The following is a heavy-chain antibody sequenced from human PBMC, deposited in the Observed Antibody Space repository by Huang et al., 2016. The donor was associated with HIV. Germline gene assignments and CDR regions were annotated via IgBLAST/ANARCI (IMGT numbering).Heavy chain of an antibody. CDR3: ARGRGDARGFLGLDF. CDR2: INHSGRT. D-gene: IGHD3-16*01. Sequence: QVQLHQWGAGLLKPSETLSLTCAVYGGSFSGPNWTWILQTPGKGLEWIGEINHSGRTNYSPSLKRRVTISRDTSKNQFSLRLRSVTAADTAVYYCARGRGDARGFLGLDFWGQGTLVTVSS. CDR1: GGSFSGPN. J-gene: IGHJ4*02. V-gene: IGHV4-34*01.